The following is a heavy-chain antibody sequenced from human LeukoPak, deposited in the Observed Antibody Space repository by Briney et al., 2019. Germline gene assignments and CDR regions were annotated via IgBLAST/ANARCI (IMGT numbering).Heavy chain of an antibody. V-gene: IGHV1-69*05. CDR3: ARQLGYCSDGSCYFDY. J-gene: IGHJ4*02. CDR1: GGTFSSYA. Sequence: ASVKVSCKASGGTFSSYAISWVRQAPGQGLEWMGGIIPIFGTANYAQKFQGRVTITTDESTSTAYMELSSLRAEDTAVYHCARQLGYCSDGSCYFDYWGQGTLVTVSS. D-gene: IGHD2-15*01. CDR2: IIPIFGTA.